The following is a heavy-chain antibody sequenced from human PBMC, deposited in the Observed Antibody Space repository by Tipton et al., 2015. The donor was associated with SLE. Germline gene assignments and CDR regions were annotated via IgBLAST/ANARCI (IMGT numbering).Heavy chain of an antibody. D-gene: IGHD3-3*01. CDR2: IDYSGTT. CDR1: GDSISRGAYY. V-gene: IGHV4-39*07. Sequence: TLSLTCSVSGDSISRGAYYWGWIRQPPGKGLEWMGNIDYSGTTYYNPSPKSRVTISVDTSKNQFSLKLVSVSAADTAVYYCVREHHPRITVFGADCWGQGTLVTVPS. CDR3: VREHHPRITVFGADC. J-gene: IGHJ4*02.